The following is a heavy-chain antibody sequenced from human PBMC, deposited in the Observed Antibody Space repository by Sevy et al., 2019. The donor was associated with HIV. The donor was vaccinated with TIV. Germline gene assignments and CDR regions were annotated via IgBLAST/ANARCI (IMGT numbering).Heavy chain of an antibody. CDR2: FWFDGSNK. D-gene: IGHD3-3*01. V-gene: IGHV3-33*01. CDR1: GFPFSSYG. CDR3: ARDLGIFGTFDI. Sequence: GGSLRLSCAASGFPFSSYGLNWVRQPPGKGLEWGAVFWFDGSNKYYADSVKGRFTISRDNSKNTLYLQMNSLRAEDTAVYYCARDLGIFGTFDIWGQGTMVTVSS. J-gene: IGHJ3*02.